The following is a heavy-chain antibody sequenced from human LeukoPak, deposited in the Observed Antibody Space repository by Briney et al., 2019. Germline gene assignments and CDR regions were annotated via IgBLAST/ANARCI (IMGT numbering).Heavy chain of an antibody. D-gene: IGHD5-12*01. J-gene: IGHJ2*01. CDR2: IYYTGNS. Sequence: PSETLSLTCIVSGGSVSSGSYYWSWIRQPPGKGLEWIGYIYYTGNSNYNSSLKSRVTISVDTSKNQFSLKLNSVTAADTAVYYCARGESGYIDYRYFDLWGRGTLATVSS. CDR3: ARGESGYIDYRYFDL. CDR1: GGSVSSGSYY. V-gene: IGHV4-61*01.